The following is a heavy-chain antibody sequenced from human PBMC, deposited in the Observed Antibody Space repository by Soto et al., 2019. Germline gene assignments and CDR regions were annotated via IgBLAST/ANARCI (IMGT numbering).Heavy chain of an antibody. D-gene: IGHD1-26*01. CDR3: AKDVGASGYAFDF. CDR2: ISGSGGST. V-gene: IGHV3-23*01. CDR1: GIPFCSYA. Sequence: GGTLRLSCAAPGIPFCSYAMGWVRQAPGEGLEWVSAISGSGGSTYYADSVKGRFTISRDNSKNTLYLQMNSLRAEGTAVYYCAKDVGASGYAFDFWGHGTMVTVSS. J-gene: IGHJ3*01.